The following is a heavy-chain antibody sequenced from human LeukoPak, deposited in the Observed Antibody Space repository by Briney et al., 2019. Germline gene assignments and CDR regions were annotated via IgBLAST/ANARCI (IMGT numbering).Heavy chain of an antibody. Sequence: SQTLSLTCTVSGGSISSGGYYWSWIRQHPGTGLEWIGYIYYSGSTYYNPSLKSRVTISVDTSKNQFSLKLSSVTAADTAVYYCARASSGSYSSADYFDYWGQGTLVTVSS. J-gene: IGHJ4*02. D-gene: IGHD1-26*01. CDR1: GGSISSGGYY. V-gene: IGHV4-31*03. CDR3: ARASSGSYSSADYFDY. CDR2: IYYSGST.